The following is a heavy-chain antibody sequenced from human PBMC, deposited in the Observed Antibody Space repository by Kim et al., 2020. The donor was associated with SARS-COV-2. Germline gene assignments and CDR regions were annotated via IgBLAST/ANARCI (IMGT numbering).Heavy chain of an antibody. V-gene: IGHV3-9*01. Sequence: GGSLRLSCAASGFSFSDHAMHWVRQGPGKGLEWVSGISDNSEAINYADSVKGRFTISRDNDRNSLFLQMNTLRPEDTAVYHCVKEGLPVWG. J-gene: IGHJ3*01. D-gene: IGHD2-15*01. CDR2: ISDNSEAI. CDR3: VKEGLPV. CDR1: GFSFSDHA.